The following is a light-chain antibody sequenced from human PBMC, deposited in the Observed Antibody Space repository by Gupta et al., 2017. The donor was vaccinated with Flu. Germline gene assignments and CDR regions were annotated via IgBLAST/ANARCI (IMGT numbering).Light chain of an antibody. J-gene: IGKJ1*01. Sequence: DIVMTQSPDSLAVSLGERATINCKSSQSVLYSSNNKNYLAWYQQKPGQPPKLPLYWASTRESGVPDRFSGSGSGTDFTHTISSLQAEDVAVYYCQQYYSTPQTFGQGTKVELK. CDR2: WAS. CDR1: QSVLYSSNNKNY. CDR3: QQYYSTPQT. V-gene: IGKV4-1*01.